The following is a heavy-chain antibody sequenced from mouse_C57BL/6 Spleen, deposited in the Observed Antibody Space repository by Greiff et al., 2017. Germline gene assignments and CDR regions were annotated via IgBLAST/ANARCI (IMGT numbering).Heavy chain of an antibody. V-gene: IGHV1-69*01. CDR1: GYTFTSYW. J-gene: IGHJ3*01. CDR3: ARSVVAKGFAY. D-gene: IGHD1-1*01. CDR2: IDPTDSYT. Sequence: QVQLQQPGAELVMPGASVKLSCKASGYTFTSYWMHWVKQRPGQGLEWIGEIDPTDSYTNYNQKFKGKSTLTVDKSSSPAYMQLSSLTSEDSAVYYCARSVVAKGFAYWGQGTLVTVSA.